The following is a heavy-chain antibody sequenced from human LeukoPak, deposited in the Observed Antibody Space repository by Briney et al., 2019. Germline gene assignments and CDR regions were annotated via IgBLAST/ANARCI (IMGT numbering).Heavy chain of an antibody. V-gene: IGHV1-2*02. Sequence: ASVKVSCKASGYTFTGYYMHWVRQAPGQGLEWMGWINPNSGGTNYAQKFQGRVTMTRDTSISTAYMELGRLRSDDTAVYYCARVAVVRGVMSYWGQGTLVTVSS. D-gene: IGHD3-10*01. CDR1: GYTFTGYY. CDR3: ARVAVVRGVMSY. J-gene: IGHJ4*02. CDR2: INPNSGGT.